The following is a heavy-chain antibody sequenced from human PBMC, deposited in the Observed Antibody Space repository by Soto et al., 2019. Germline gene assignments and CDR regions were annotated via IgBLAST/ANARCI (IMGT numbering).Heavy chain of an antibody. Sequence: GGSLRLSCVASGFTFSRSWMTWVRQAPGKGLEWVANINQDGSGKQYVDSVKGRFTISRDNAKNSLSLQMDSLRVEDTAVYYCVRPPGRALDIWGQGTMVTVSS. CDR3: VRPPGRALDI. CDR2: INQDGSGK. D-gene: IGHD2-8*02. CDR1: GFTFSRSW. J-gene: IGHJ3*02. V-gene: IGHV3-7*01.